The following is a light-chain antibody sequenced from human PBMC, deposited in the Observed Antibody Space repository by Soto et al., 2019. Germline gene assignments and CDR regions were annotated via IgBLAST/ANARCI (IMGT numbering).Light chain of an antibody. CDR2: GAS. J-gene: IGKJ4*01. V-gene: IGKV3D-15*01. Sequence: DILMTQSPATLSVSPGDRATLSCRASQSVDSSLAWYQQKPGQAPRLLIYGASTRATGIPARFSGSGSGTEFTLTIISLQSEDFAVYYCQQYNDWPPLTFGGGTKVDIK. CDR1: QSVDSS. CDR3: QQYNDWPPLT.